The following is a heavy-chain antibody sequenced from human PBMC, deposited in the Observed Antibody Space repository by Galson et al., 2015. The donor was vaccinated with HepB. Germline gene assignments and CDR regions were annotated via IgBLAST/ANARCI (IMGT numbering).Heavy chain of an antibody. V-gene: IGHV3-7*03. J-gene: IGHJ4*02. CDR1: GFTSNTYW. CDR3: ARETWLSLDY. D-gene: IGHD5-12*01. CDR2: INQDGTKK. Sequence: SLRLSCAASGFTSNTYWISWVRQAPGKGLEWVGNINQDGTKKHYVDSVKGRFTISRDNAKNSLFLQMDGLRAEDTAVYYCARETWLSLDYWGQGTVVTVSS.